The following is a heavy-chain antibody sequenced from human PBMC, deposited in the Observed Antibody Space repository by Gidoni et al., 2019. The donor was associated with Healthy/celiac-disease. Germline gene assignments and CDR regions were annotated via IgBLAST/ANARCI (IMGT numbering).Heavy chain of an antibody. V-gene: IGHV4-34*01. D-gene: IGHD5-12*01. Sequence: QVQLQQWGAGLLKPSETLSLTCAVYGGSFSGYYWSWIRQPPGKGLEWIGEINHSGSTNYNPSLKSRVTISVDTSKNQFSLKLSSVTAADTAVYYCARARGYSGYDLGYWGQGTLVTVSS. CDR3: ARARGYSGYDLGY. CDR2: INHSGST. J-gene: IGHJ4*02. CDR1: GGSFSGYY.